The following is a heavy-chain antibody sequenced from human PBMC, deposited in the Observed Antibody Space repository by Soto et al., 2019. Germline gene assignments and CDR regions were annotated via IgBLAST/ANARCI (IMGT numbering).Heavy chain of an antibody. Sequence: GGSLRLSCAASGFTFSSYSMNWVRQAPGKGLEWVSYISSSSSTIYYADSVKGRFTISRDNAKNSLYLQMNSLRDEDTAVYYCARQYDFWSGYSPFDYWGQGTLVTVSS. CDR3: ARQYDFWSGYSPFDY. CDR1: GFTFSSYS. J-gene: IGHJ4*02. D-gene: IGHD3-3*01. V-gene: IGHV3-48*02. CDR2: ISSSSSTI.